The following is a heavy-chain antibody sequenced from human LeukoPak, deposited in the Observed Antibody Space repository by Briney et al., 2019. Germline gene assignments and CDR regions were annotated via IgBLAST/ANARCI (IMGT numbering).Heavy chain of an antibody. CDR1: GGSISSSSYY. CDR2: IYYSGST. J-gene: IGHJ5*02. Sequence: PSETLSLTCTVSGGSISSSSYYWGWIRQPPGKGLEWIGSIYYSGSTYYNPSLKSRVTISVDTSKNQFSLKLSSVTAADTAVYYCARGRHYYGSGTIPGRYNWFDPWGQGTLVTVSS. D-gene: IGHD3-10*01. CDR3: ARGRHYYGSGTIPGRYNWFDP. V-gene: IGHV4-39*07.